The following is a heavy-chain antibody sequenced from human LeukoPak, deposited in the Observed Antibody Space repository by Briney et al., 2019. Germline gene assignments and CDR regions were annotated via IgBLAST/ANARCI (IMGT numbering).Heavy chain of an antibody. CDR2: MYPGDSDT. CDR3: ARLTYYYGSGSKLDY. V-gene: IGHV5-51*01. D-gene: IGHD3-10*01. J-gene: IGHJ4*02. Sequence: GESLKISCKGSGYSFTSYWIGCVRQMPGKGLEWMGIMYPGDSDTRYSPSFQGQVTISADKSISTAYLQWSSLKASDTAMYYCARLTYYYGSGSKLDYWGQGTLVTVSS. CDR1: GYSFTSYW.